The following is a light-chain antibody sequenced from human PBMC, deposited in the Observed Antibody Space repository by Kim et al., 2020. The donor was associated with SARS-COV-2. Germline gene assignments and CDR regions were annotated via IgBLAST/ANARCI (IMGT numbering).Light chain of an antibody. Sequence: EIVMTQSPATLSVSPGERATLSCRASQSVSSNLAWYQQKPGQAPRLLNYGASTRATGIPSRFSGSGSGTEFTLTISSLQSEDFAVYSCQQYNNWPYTFGQGTKLEI. CDR2: GAS. CDR1: QSVSSN. J-gene: IGKJ2*01. CDR3: QQYNNWPYT. V-gene: IGKV3-15*01.